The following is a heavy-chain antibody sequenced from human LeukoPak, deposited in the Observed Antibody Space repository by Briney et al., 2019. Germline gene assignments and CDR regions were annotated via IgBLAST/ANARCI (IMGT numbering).Heavy chain of an antibody. CDR2: INPNGGST. J-gene: IGHJ5*01. Sequence: ASVKVSCKASGYRFTSHYMNWVRQAPGQGLEWMGIINPNGGSTSYARKFQGRVSMTSDTSTSTVYMELSSLSYEDTAVYYRARDPISSGWPRGGWFDSWGQGILVTVSS. CDR3: ARDPISSGWPRGGWFDS. D-gene: IGHD6-25*01. CDR1: GYRFTSHY. V-gene: IGHV1-46*01.